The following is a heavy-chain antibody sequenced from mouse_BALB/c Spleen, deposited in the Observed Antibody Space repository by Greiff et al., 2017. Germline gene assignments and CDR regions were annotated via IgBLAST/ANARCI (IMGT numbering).Heavy chain of an antibody. CDR2: ISYDGSN. V-gene: IGHV3-6*02. J-gene: IGHJ4*01. CDR1: GYSITSGYY. Sequence: VQLKESGPGLVKPSQSLSLTCSVTGYSITSGYYWNWIRQFPGNKLEWMGYISYDGSNNYNPSLKNRISITRDTSKNQFFLKLNSVTTEDTATYYCASRRDYYAMDYWGQGTSVTVSS. CDR3: ASRRDYYAMDY.